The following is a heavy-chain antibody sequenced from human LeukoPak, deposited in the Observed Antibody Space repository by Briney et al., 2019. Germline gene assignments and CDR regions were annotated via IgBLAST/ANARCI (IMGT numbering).Heavy chain of an antibody. CDR2: ISGSGGST. J-gene: IGHJ4*02. D-gene: IGHD3-16*01. V-gene: IGHV3-23*01. CDR3: ARVTVITFGGAARDY. CDR1: GFTFSSHA. Sequence: PGGSLRLSCAASGFTFSSHAMSWVRQAPGKGLEWVSAISGSGGSTYYADSVKGRFTISRDNSKNTLYLQMNSLRAEDTAAYYCARVTVITFGGAARDYWGQGTLVTVSS.